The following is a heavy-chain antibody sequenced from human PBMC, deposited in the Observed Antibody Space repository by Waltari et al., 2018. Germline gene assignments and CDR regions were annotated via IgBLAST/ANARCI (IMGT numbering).Heavy chain of an antibody. CDR1: GFIFRNCN. D-gene: IGHD5-12*01. Sequence: QMQLVESGGGVVQPGRSLRLSCAASGFIFRNCNMPWVRQGPGQGLEWVAGISNDGNNKDYADSVKTRFTVSRENSKNTLYLQINSLRDDDTAVYYCVKYSGFDYFFDYWGQGTLVTVSS. CDR2: ISNDGNNK. J-gene: IGHJ4*02. V-gene: IGHV3-30*18. CDR3: VKYSGFDYFFDY.